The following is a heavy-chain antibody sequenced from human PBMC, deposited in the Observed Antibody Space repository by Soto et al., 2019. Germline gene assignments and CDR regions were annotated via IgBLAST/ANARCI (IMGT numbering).Heavy chain of an antibody. CDR3: AREVTVFGVIIPTPMDV. V-gene: IGHV3-48*03. CDR2: ISGSGTTI. CDR1: GFTFSGYE. J-gene: IGHJ6*02. Sequence: PGGSLRLSCAASGFTFSGYEMNWVRQAPGKGLEWISYISGSGTTIYYADSVKGQFTISRDNAKKSLYLQMNSLRAEDTAVYYCAREVTVFGVIIPTPMDVWGQGTTVTVSS. D-gene: IGHD3-3*01.